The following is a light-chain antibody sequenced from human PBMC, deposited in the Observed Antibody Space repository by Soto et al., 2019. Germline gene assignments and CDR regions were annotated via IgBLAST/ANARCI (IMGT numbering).Light chain of an antibody. V-gene: IGKV3-11*01. Sequence: EIVLTHSPATLSLSPGERSTLSCRASQSVSSYLAWYQQKPGQAPRLLIYDASNRATGIPARFSGSGSGTDLTITISSLEPEDFEVYYCQQRRKWNTNFGPGTKVDIK. J-gene: IGKJ3*01. CDR1: QSVSSY. CDR2: DAS. CDR3: QQRRKWNTN.